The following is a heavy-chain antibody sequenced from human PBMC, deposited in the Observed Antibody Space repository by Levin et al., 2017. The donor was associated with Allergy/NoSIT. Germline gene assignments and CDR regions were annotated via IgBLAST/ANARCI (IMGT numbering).Heavy chain of an antibody. J-gene: IGHJ4*02. V-gene: IGHV4-34*01. Sequence: SETLSLTCAVYGGSFSGYYWSWIRQPPGKGLEWIGEINHSGSTNYNPSLKSRVTISVDTSKNQFSLKLSSVTAADTAVYYCARRGFRLWSSFFDYWGQGTLVTVSS. CDR2: INHSGST. CDR3: ARRGFRLWSSFFDY. D-gene: IGHD5-18*01. CDR1: GGSFSGYY.